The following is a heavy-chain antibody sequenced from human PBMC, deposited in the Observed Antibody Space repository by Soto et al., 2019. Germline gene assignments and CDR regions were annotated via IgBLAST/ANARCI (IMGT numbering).Heavy chain of an antibody. V-gene: IGHV4-34*01. J-gene: IGHJ3*02. CDR2: INHSGST. CDR1: GGSFSGYY. D-gene: IGHD2-15*01. Sequence: SETLSLTCAVYGGSFSGYYWSWIRQPPGKGLEWIGEINHSGSTNYNPSLKSRVTISVDTSKNQFSLKLSSVTAADTAVYYCASGGVAAIFRPAFDICAQGTMVTVSS. CDR3: ASGGVAAIFRPAFDI.